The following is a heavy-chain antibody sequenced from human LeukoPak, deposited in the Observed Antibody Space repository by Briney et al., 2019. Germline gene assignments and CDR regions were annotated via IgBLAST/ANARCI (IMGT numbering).Heavy chain of an antibody. CDR3: ASGKVVGIPTFNY. V-gene: IGHV3-30-3*01. J-gene: IGHJ4*02. D-gene: IGHD2-15*01. CDR2: ISYDGSNK. Sequence: SCKASGFTFSSYAMHWVRQAPGKGLEWVAVISYDGSNKYYADSVKGRFTISRDNSKNTLYLQMNSLRAEDTAVYYCASGKVVGIPTFNYWGQGTLVTVSS. CDR1: GFTFSSYA.